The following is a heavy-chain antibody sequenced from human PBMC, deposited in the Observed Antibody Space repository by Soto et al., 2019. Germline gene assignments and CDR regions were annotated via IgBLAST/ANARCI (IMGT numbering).Heavy chain of an antibody. CDR1: GYSFTSYW. J-gene: IGHJ3*02. Sequence: PGESLKISCKGSGYSFTSYWIGWVRQMPGKGLEWMGIIYPGDSDTRYSPSFQGQVTISADKSISTAYLQWSSLKASDTAMYYCARHHEYSSPCGGCVAFDIWGQGTMVTVSS. CDR2: IYPGDSDT. D-gene: IGHD6-6*01. V-gene: IGHV5-51*01. CDR3: ARHHEYSSPCGGCVAFDI.